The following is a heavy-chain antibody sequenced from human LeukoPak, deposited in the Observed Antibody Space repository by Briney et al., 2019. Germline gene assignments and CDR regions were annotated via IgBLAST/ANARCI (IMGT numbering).Heavy chain of an antibody. Sequence: GGSLRLSCAASGFTFSSYWMHWVRQAPGKGLVWVSRINSDGSSRSYADSVKGRLTISRDNAKNTLYLEMNSLRAEDTAVYYCARGVAYGDYSYWGQGTLVTVSS. CDR3: ARGVAYGDYSY. V-gene: IGHV3-74*01. CDR1: GFTFSSYW. CDR2: INSDGSSR. J-gene: IGHJ4*02. D-gene: IGHD4-17*01.